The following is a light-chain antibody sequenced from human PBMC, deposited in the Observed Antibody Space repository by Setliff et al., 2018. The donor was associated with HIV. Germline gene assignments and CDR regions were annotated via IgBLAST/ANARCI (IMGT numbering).Light chain of an antibody. J-gene: IGLJ2*01. CDR2: EDN. CDR3: QSYDSNNHVV. V-gene: IGLV6-57*01. Sequence: NFMLTQPHSVSESPGKTVTISCTRSSGSTASNYVQWYQQRPGSSPTTVIYEDNQRPSGVPDRFSGSIDSSSNSASLTISGLKTEDEADYYCQSYDSNNHVVFGGGTKVTVL. CDR1: SGSTASNY.